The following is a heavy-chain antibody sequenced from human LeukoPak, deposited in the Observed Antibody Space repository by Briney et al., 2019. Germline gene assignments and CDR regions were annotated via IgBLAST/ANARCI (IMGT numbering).Heavy chain of an antibody. CDR3: AKDSSYDSSGYYSPYFDY. V-gene: IGHV3-23*01. CDR2: ISGSGGST. D-gene: IGHD3-22*01. CDR1: GFTFSSYA. J-gene: IGHJ4*02. Sequence: GGSLRLSCAASGFTFSSYAMSWVRQAPGKGLEWVSAISGSGGSTYYADSVKGRFTISRDNSKNTLYLQMNGLRAEDTAVYYCAKDSSYDSSGYYSPYFDYWGQGTLVTVSS.